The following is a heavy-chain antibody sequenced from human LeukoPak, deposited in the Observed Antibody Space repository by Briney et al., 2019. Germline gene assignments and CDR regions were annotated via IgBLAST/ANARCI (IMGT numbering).Heavy chain of an antibody. CDR1: GGSISSYY. V-gene: IGHV4-4*07. CDR3: AGDYSSPTDWFDP. D-gene: IGHD6-13*01. CDR2: IYTSGST. J-gene: IGHJ5*01. Sequence: SETLSLTCTVSGGSISSYYWSWIRQPAGKGLEWIGRIYTSGSTNYNPSLKSRVTMSVDTSKNQFYLKLSSVTAADTAVYYCAGDYSSPTDWFDPWGQGTPVTVSS.